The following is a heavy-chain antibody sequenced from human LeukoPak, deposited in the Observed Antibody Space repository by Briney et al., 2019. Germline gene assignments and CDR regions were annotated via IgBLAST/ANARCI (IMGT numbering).Heavy chain of an antibody. CDR1: GFTFNNYA. CDR2: ISGSGGGT. Sequence: GGSLRLSCAASGFTFNNYAMSWVRQAPGKGLEWVSPISGSGGGTYFADSVKGRFTISRDNSKNTLYLQMHSLRAEDTAVYYCAKALGSIVVTASDYWGQGTLVTVSS. CDR3: AKALGSIVVTASDY. J-gene: IGHJ4*02. D-gene: IGHD5-12*01. V-gene: IGHV3-23*01.